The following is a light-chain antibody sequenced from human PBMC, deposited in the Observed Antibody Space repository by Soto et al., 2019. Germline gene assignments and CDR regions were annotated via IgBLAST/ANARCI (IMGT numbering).Light chain of an antibody. CDR3: SSYTSSNTWV. V-gene: IGLV2-14*01. CDR2: EVS. CDR1: SSDVGDYNY. J-gene: IGLJ3*02. Sequence: QSVLTQPASVSGSPGQSITISCTGTSSDVGDYNYVSWYQQHPGKAPKLMIYEVSNRPSGVSNRFSGSKSVNTASLTISGLQAEDEADYYCSSYTSSNTWVFGGGTKLPS.